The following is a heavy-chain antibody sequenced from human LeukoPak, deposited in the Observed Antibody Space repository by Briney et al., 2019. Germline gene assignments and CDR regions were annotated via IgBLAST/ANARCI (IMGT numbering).Heavy chain of an antibody. V-gene: IGHV1-3*01. CDR3: ARDIRFSTGWYYFDY. Sequence: GASVKVSCKASGYTFTSYAMHWVRQAPGQRLEWMGWINAGNGNTKYSQKFQGRVTITRDTSASTAYMELSRLRSDDTAVYYCARDIRFSTGWYYFDYWGQGTLVTVSS. CDR2: INAGNGNT. J-gene: IGHJ4*02. D-gene: IGHD6-19*01. CDR1: GYTFTSYA.